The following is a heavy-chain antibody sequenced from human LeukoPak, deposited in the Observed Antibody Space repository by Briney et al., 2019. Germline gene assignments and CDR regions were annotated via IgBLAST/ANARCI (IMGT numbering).Heavy chain of an antibody. CDR3: ARGQLGYYDLDY. D-gene: IGHD3-22*01. CDR1: GFTFSSYA. V-gene: IGHV3-64*01. CDR2: ISSNGGST. J-gene: IGHJ4*02. Sequence: GGSLRLSCAASGFTFSSYAMHWVRQAPGKGLEYVSAISSNGGSTYYANSVKGRFTISRDNSKNTLYLQMGSLRAEDMAVYYCARGQLGYYDLDYWGQGTLVTVSS.